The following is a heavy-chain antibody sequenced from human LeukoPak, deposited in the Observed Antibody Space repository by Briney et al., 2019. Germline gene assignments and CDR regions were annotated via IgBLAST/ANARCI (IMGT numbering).Heavy chain of an antibody. CDR2: ISWNSGSI. V-gene: IGHV3-9*01. CDR3: AKGTSITIQPFDY. CDR1: GFTFDDYA. D-gene: IGHD3-3*01. J-gene: IGHJ4*02. Sequence: GGSLRLSCAASGFTFDDYAMHWVRQAPGKGLEWVSGISWNSGSIGYADSVKGRFTISRDNAKNSLYLQMNSLRAEDTAVYYCAKGTSITIQPFDYWGQGTLVTVSS.